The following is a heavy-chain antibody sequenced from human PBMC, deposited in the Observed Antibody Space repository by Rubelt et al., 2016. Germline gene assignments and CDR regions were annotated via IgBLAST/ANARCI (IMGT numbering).Heavy chain of an antibody. J-gene: IGHJ3*02. CDR1: GGSFSGYY. Sequence: QVQLQQWGAGLLKPSETLSLPCAVYGGSFSGYYWSWIRQPPGKGLEWIGEINHSGSNNYTQSLKSRVNKSVDTSKNQCTRKLSSVTAADTAVYYCASRYQLLPPLIWGQGTMVTVSS. CDR3: ASRYQLLPPLI. V-gene: IGHV4-34*01. D-gene: IGHD2-2*01. CDR2: INHSGSN.